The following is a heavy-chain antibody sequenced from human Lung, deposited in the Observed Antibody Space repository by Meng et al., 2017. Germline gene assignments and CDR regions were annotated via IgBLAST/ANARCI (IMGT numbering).Heavy chain of an antibody. CDR1: GGSFSDYY. CDR2: INHSGST. D-gene: IGHD4-11*01. CDR3: ARGPTTMAHDFDY. Sequence: QVQLQQWGARLLKPSETLSLTCVVSGGSFSDYYWSWIRQPPGKGLEWIGEINHSGSTNYNPSLESRATISVDTSQNNLSLKLSSVTAADSAVYYCARGPTTMAHDFDYWGQGTLVTVSS. V-gene: IGHV4-34*01. J-gene: IGHJ4*02.